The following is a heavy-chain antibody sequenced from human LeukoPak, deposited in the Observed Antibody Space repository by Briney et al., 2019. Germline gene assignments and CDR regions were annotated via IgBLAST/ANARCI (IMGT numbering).Heavy chain of an antibody. CDR1: GYTFTSYA. Sequence: ASVKVSCKASGYTFTSYAMNWVRQAPGQGLEWMGWMNPNSGNTGYAQKLQGRVTMTTDTSTSTAYMELRSLRSDDTAVYYCARRSVFDSSGSTFDYWGQGTLVTVSS. V-gene: IGHV1-18*01. D-gene: IGHD3-22*01. CDR3: ARRSVFDSSGSTFDY. J-gene: IGHJ4*02. CDR2: MNPNSGNT.